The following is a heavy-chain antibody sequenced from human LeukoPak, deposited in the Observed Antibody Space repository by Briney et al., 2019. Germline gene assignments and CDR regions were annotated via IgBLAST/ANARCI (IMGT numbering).Heavy chain of an antibody. CDR2: IYYSGST. CDR3: ARQLWFGEGYFDY. V-gene: IGHV4-39*01. D-gene: IGHD3-10*01. Sequence: SETLSLTCTVSGGSISSSSYYWGWIRQPPGKGLEWIGSIYYSGSTYYNPSLKSRVTISVDTSKNQFSLKLSSVTAADTAVYYCARQLWFGEGYFDYWGQGTLVTVSS. J-gene: IGHJ4*02. CDR1: GGSISSSSYY.